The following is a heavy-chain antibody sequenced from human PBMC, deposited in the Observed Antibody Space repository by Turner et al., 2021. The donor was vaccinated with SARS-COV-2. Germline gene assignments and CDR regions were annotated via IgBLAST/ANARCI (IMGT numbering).Heavy chain of an antibody. CDR1: GLTFSSYA. V-gene: IGHV3-23*01. CDR3: AKDSCSGDCRKGFGSYFFDY. J-gene: IGHJ4*02. Sequence: EVQLLESGGGLVQPGGSLRLSCADSGLTFSSYAMTWVRQAAGKELEGVSVISGCNGSTYYADAVEGRFTISRDNSKNTLYLQMNSLRAEDTAVYYCAKDSCSGDCRKGFGSYFFDYWGQGTLVTVSS. D-gene: IGHD2-21*02. CDR2: ISGCNGST.